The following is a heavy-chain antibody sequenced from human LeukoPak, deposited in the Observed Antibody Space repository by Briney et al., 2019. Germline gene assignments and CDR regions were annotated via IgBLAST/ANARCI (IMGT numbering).Heavy chain of an antibody. D-gene: IGHD5-24*01. J-gene: IGHJ4*02. V-gene: IGHV1-2*06. CDR3: ARDPNGYRKPSFDY. CDR1: GYTFTGYY. Sequence: ASVKVSCKASGYTFTGYYMHWVRQAPGQGLEWMGRINPNSGGTNYAQKFQGRVTMTRDTSISTAYMELSRLGSDDTAVYYCARDPNGYRKPSFDYWGQGTLVTVSS. CDR2: INPNSGGT.